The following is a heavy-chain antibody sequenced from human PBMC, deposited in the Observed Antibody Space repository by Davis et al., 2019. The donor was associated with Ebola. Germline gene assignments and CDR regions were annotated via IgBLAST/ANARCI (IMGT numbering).Heavy chain of an antibody. D-gene: IGHD4-17*01. J-gene: IGHJ4*02. CDR1: GDSTSTYY. CDR3: ARAAYGDSPFDY. Sequence: MPSETLSLTCPVSGDSTSTYYWSWVRQPPGKGLEWIGYIHYSGSANYNPSLKSRVTISVDTSNNQFSLKLSSVTAADTAVYYCARAAYGDSPFDYWGQGTLVTVSS. CDR2: IHYSGSA. V-gene: IGHV4-59*08.